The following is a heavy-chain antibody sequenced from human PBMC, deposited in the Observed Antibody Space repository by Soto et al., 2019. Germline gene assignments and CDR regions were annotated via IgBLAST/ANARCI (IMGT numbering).Heavy chain of an antibody. CDR3: ARGHSSGWYKFDH. Sequence: PGGSLRLSCAASGFTVSSHIMSWVRQAPGKGLEWVSTLSASGSGRYYADSVTGRFTISRDNSKNTLYLQLNGLRADDTAAYYCARGHSSGWYKFDHWGQGTLVTVSS. V-gene: IGHV3-23*01. CDR1: GFTVSSHI. CDR2: LSASGSGR. D-gene: IGHD6-13*01. J-gene: IGHJ4*02.